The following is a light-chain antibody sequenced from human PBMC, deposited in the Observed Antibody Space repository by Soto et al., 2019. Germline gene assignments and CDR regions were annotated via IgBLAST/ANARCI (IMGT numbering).Light chain of an antibody. Sequence: EIVLTQSPGTLSLSPGERATLSCRAIQSVYSSYLAWYQQKPGQAPRLLIYGASSMITGIPDRFSGSGSGTDFTLTISRLEPEDFAVYYCQQYGNSPRTFGGGTKV. CDR1: QSVYSSY. V-gene: IGKV3-20*01. CDR2: GAS. CDR3: QQYGNSPRT. J-gene: IGKJ4*01.